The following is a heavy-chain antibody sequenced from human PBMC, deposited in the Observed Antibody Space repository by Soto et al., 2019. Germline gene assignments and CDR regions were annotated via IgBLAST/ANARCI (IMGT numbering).Heavy chain of an antibody. CDR1: GFTFSSYW. D-gene: IGHD6-6*01. CDR3: ARGRLGRPGASDP. CDR2: INSDGSST. V-gene: IGHV3-74*01. Sequence: EVPLVESGGGLVQPGGSLRLSCAASGFTFSSYWMHWVRQAPGKGLVWVSRINSDGSSTSYADSVKGRFTISRDNAKNTLYLQMNILRAEDTAVYYCARGRLGRPGASDPWGQGTLVTVSS. J-gene: IGHJ5*02.